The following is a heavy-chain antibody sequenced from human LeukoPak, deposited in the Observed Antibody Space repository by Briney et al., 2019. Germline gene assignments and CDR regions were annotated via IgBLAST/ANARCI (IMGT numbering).Heavy chain of an antibody. J-gene: IGHJ4*02. CDR3: ARDRVAGKGDYFDY. V-gene: IGHV3-48*03. D-gene: IGHD6-19*01. CDR1: GFTFSSYE. CDR2: ISSSGSTI. Sequence: GGSRRLSCAASGFTFSSYEMNWVRQAQGKGLEWVSYISSSGSTIYYADSVKGRFTISRDNAKNSLYLQMNSLRAEDTAVYYCARDRVAGKGDYFDYWGQGTLVTVSS.